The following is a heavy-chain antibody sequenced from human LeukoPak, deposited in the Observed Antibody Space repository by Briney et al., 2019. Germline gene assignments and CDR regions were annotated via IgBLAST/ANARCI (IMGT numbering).Heavy chain of an antibody. J-gene: IGHJ4*02. CDR3: ARDQGWNYDFWSGYFPFDY. D-gene: IGHD3-3*01. V-gene: IGHV3-74*01. Sequence: GGSLRLSCAASGFTFSRYWMHWVRQAPGKGPVWVSRINSDGSDTSYADSVKGRFTISRDNAKNSLYLQMNSLRAEDTAVYYCARDQGWNYDFWSGYFPFDYWGQGTLVTVSS. CDR1: GFTFSRYW. CDR2: INSDGSDT.